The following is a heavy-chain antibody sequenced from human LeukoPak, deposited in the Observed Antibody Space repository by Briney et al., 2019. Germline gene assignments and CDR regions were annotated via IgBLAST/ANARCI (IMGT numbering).Heavy chain of an antibody. V-gene: IGHV3-33*01. CDR3: ARHLNYYLDY. J-gene: IGHJ4*02. CDR1: GFTFSNYG. D-gene: IGHD3-10*01. Sequence: GGSLRLSCAASGFTFSNYGMHWVRQAPGKGLEWVAVIWYDGSNKYYADSVKGRFTISRGNAKNTLYLQMNSLRAEDTAVYYCARHLNYYLDYWGQGTLVTVSS. CDR2: IWYDGSNK.